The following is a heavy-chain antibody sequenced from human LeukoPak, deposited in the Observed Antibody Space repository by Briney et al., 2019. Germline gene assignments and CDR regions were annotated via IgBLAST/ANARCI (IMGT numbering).Heavy chain of an antibody. Sequence: SSETLSLTCTVSGGSISSGSYYWSWIRQPAGKGLEWIGRIYTSGSTNYNPSLKSRVTISVDTSKNQFSLKLSSVTAADTAVYYCARTGWGIAVAGKVFDPWGQGTLVTVSS. CDR2: IYTSGST. D-gene: IGHD6-19*01. J-gene: IGHJ5*02. CDR1: GGSISSGSYY. V-gene: IGHV4-61*02. CDR3: ARTGWGIAVAGKVFDP.